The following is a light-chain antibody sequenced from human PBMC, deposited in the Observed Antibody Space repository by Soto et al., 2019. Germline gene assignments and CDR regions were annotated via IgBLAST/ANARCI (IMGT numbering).Light chain of an antibody. V-gene: IGLV1-40*01. CDR1: SSNIGAGYD. CDR2: GNS. CDR3: QSYDNSLSGWV. Sequence: QAVVTQPPSVSGAPVQRVTISCTGSSSNIGAGYDVHWYQQLPGTAPKLLIYGNSNRPSGVPDRFSGSKSGTSASLAITGLQAEDEADYYCQSYDNSLSGWVFGGGTQLTVL. J-gene: IGLJ3*02.